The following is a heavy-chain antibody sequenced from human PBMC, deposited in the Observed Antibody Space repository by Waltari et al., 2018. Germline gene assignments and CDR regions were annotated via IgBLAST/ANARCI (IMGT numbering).Heavy chain of an antibody. V-gene: IGHV3-48*01. Sequence: EVHLVESGGGLVQPGGSLRLSCVASGFSFSTYSMNWVRQAPGKGLEWISYISDSSTTIYYADSVKGRFTISRDKAKNSLYLQMNSLRAEDTAVYYCASPFDYWGRGTLVTVSS. J-gene: IGHJ4*02. CDR3: ASPFDY. CDR1: GFSFSTYS. CDR2: ISDSSTTI.